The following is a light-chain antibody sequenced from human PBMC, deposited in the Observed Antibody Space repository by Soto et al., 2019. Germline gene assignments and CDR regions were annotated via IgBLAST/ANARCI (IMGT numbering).Light chain of an antibody. V-gene: IGLV2-14*01. J-gene: IGLJ3*02. CDR2: EVS. Sequence: QSALTQPASVSGSPGQSITISCTGTTSDVGGYNYVSWYQQHPGKAPKLMIYEVSNRPSGVSNRFSGSKSGNTASLTISGLQAVDEADYYCGSYSSSSSPWVFGGGTKLTVL. CDR1: TSDVGGYNY. CDR3: GSYSSSSSPWV.